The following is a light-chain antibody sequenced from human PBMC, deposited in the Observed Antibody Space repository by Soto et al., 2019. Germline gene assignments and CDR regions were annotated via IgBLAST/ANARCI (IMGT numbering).Light chain of an antibody. CDR3: QKYSSVIT. J-gene: IGKJ5*01. V-gene: IGKV1-27*01. Sequence: DIQMTQSPSSLSASVGDRVTITCRASQGISSYLAWYQQKLGKVPMLLISAASTLQSGVPSRFSGSGSGTDFTLTISSLQPEDVATYYCQKYSSVITFGQGTRLEIK. CDR1: QGISSY. CDR2: AAS.